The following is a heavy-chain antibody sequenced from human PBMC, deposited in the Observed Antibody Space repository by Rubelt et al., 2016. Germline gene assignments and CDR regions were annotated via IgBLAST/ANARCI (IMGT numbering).Heavy chain of an antibody. CDR2: ISSCSSTI. Sequence: EVQLVESGGGLVQPGGSLRLSCAASGFTFSSYSMNWVRQAPGKGLEWVSYISSCSSTIYYADSVKGRFTISRDNVKSAQYLQMNSLRDEGKAVDYCANFWGGCGQGTMVTVSS. J-gene: IGHJ3*01. CDR3: ANFWGG. D-gene: IGHD3-16*01. V-gene: IGHV3-48*02. CDR1: GFTFSSYS.